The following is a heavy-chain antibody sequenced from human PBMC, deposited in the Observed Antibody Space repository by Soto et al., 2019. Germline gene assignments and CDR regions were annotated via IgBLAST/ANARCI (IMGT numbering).Heavy chain of an antibody. CDR1: GFTFSSYA. CDR2: ISGSGGST. J-gene: IGHJ4*02. CDR3: AKATRPTVTTGGDY. V-gene: IGHV3-23*01. D-gene: IGHD4-17*01. Sequence: PXGSLRLSCAASGFTFSSYAMSWVRQAPGKGLEWVSAISGSGGSTYYADSVKGRFTISRDNSKNTLYLQMNSLRAEDTAVYYCAKATRPTVTTGGDYWGQGTLVTVSS.